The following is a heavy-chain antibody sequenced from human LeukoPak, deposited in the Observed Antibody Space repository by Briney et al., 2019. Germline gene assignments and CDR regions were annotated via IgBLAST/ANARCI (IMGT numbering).Heavy chain of an antibody. V-gene: IGHV3-74*01. CDR3: ARAEDCSSTSCPRAFHI. D-gene: IGHD2-2*01. J-gene: IGHJ3*02. Sequence: GGSLSLSCAACGFTLSSYGMHWVRQARGKGRVWVSRINNDGSNTNYADSVKGRFTTSRDNAANTLYLQMNSLRVEHTAVYYSARAEDCSSTSCPRAFHIWGPGKLVTASS. CDR1: GFTLSSYG. CDR2: INNDGSNT.